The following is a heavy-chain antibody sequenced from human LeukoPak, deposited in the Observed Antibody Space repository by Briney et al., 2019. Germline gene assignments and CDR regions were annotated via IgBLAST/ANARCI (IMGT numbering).Heavy chain of an antibody. CDR3: AKDPYGGDKAFDY. CDR2: ISGSGGST. Sequence: GGSLRLSCAASGFTFSSYAVSWVRQAPGKGLEWVSAISGSGGSTYYADSVKGRFTISRDNSKNTLYLQMNSLRAEDTAVYYCAKDPYGGDKAFDYWGQGTLVTVSS. J-gene: IGHJ4*02. D-gene: IGHD4-23*01. CDR1: GFTFSSYA. V-gene: IGHV3-23*01.